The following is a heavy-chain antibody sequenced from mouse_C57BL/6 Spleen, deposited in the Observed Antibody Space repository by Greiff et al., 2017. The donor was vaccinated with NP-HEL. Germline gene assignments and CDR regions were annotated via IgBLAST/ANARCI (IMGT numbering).Heavy chain of an antibody. CDR1: GFTFSSYG. CDR3: ARYSPMDY. V-gene: IGHV5-6*01. D-gene: IGHD2-12*01. Sequence: EVKVVESGGDLVKPGGSLKLSCAASGFTFSSYGMSWVRQTPDKRLEWVATISSGGSYTYYPDSVKGRFTISRDNAKNTLYLQMSSLKSDDTAMYYCARYSPMDYWGQGTSVTVSS. J-gene: IGHJ4*01. CDR2: ISSGGSYT.